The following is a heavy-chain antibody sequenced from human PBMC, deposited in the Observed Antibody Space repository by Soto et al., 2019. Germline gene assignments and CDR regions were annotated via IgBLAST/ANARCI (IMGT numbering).Heavy chain of an antibody. Sequence: QVQLVQSGAEVKKPGASVKVSCKASGYTFTGYYMHWVRQAPGQGLEWMGWINPNSGGTNYAPKFQGRVTMPRDTSISTAYMELSRLRSDDTAMFYCARIRSDTALITDAFDIWGQGTMVTVSS. V-gene: IGHV1-2*02. J-gene: IGHJ3*02. CDR1: GYTFTGYY. D-gene: IGHD5-18*01. CDR2: INPNSGGT. CDR3: ARIRSDTALITDAFDI.